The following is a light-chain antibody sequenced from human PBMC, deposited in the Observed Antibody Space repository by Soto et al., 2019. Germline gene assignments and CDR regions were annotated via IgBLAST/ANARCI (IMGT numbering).Light chain of an antibody. J-gene: IGKJ4*01. CDR3: QQSYSTLT. CDR2: AAS. Sequence: DIQMTQSPSTVSAYVGDSVTITCRASQSISSYLNWYQQKPGKAPKLLIYAASSLQSGVPSRFSGSGSGTDFTLTISSLQPEDFATYYCQQSYSTLTFGGGTKVDIK. CDR1: QSISSY. V-gene: IGKV1-39*01.